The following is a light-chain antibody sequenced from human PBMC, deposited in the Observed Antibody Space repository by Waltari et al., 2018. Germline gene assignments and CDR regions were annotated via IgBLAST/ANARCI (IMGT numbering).Light chain of an antibody. V-gene: IGKV3-20*01. CDR1: QSVRGT. Sequence: EIVLTQSPGTLSLSPGETATLSCRASQSVRGTLAWYQQKPGQAPRLLIYGASIRATGIPDRFSGSGSGIDFSLTITRLEPEDFAVYYCQHYVRLPVTFGQGTRVEIK. J-gene: IGKJ1*01. CDR2: GAS. CDR3: QHYVRLPVT.